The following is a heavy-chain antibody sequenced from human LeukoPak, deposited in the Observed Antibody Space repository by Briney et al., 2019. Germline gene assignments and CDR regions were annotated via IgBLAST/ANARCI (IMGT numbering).Heavy chain of an antibody. CDR1: GGSLSSSSYY. CDR2: IYYSGST. CDR3: ARDRNYHFWSDCSDY. V-gene: IGHV4-39*07. Sequence: SETLSLTCTVSGGSLSSSSYYWGWIRQPPGKGLEWIGSIYYSGSTYYNPSLKSRVTISVDTSKNQFSLIAANTAVYYCARDRNYHFWSDCSDYWGQGTLVTVSS. J-gene: IGHJ4*02. D-gene: IGHD3-3*01.